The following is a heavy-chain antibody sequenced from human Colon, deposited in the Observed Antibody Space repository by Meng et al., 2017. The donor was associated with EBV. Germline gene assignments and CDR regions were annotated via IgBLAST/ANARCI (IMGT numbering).Heavy chain of an antibody. V-gene: IGHV4-34*01. CDR2: IHHSGRA. CDR3: ARTFGYCSNNNCPRTLGY. Sequence: QVQLHLWGAGLLKPVETLSLTVGVSGWSLSGYYWSRIRHFPESSLEFIGDIHHSGRADYNPSLRSRVTISVDTSKNQIFLNLHSVTAADTAVYHCARTFGYCSNNNCPRTLGYWGQGTLVTVSS. CDR1: GWSLSGYY. D-gene: IGHD2-2*03. J-gene: IGHJ4*02.